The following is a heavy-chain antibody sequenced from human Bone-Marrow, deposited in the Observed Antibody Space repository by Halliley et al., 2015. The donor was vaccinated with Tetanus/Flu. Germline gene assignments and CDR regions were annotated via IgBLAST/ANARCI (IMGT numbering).Heavy chain of an antibody. D-gene: IGHD3-3*01. V-gene: IGHV3-33*01. CDR2: IWYDGSEK. J-gene: IGHJ5*02. Sequence: IWYDGSEKYYVDSVKGRFTISRDNSQNTLYLQMNSLRAEDTALYYCAREGFADNRQIRGWIDPWGQGTLVTVSS. CDR3: AREGFADNRQIRGWIDP.